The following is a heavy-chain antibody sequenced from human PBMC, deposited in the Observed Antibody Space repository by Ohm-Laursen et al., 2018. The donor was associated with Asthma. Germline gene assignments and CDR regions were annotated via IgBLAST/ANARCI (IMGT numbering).Heavy chain of an antibody. CDR3: ARDRDSSYYYYGMDV. V-gene: IGHV1-18*01. J-gene: IGHJ6*02. CDR2: ISAYNGNT. CDR1: GGTFSSYA. D-gene: IGHD6-13*01. Sequence: SVKVSCKASGGTFSSYAISWVRQAPGQGLEWMGRISAYNGNTNYAQKLQGRVTLTTDTSTSIAYMELRSLRSDDTAVYYCARDRDSSYYYYGMDVWGQGTTVTVSS.